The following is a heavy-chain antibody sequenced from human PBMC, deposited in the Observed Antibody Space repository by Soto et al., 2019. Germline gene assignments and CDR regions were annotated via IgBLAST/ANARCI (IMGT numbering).Heavy chain of an antibody. Sequence: SETLSLTCTVSGGSISSYYWSWIRQPPGKGLEWIGYIYYSGSTNYNPSLKSRVTISVDTSKNQFSLKLSSVTAADTAVYYCARQVWFGELFFDYWGQGTLVTVSS. CDR2: IYYSGST. CDR1: GGSISSYY. CDR3: ARQVWFGELFFDY. V-gene: IGHV4-59*08. D-gene: IGHD3-10*01. J-gene: IGHJ4*02.